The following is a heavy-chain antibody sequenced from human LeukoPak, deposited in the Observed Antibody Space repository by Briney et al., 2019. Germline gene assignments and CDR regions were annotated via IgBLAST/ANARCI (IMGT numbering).Heavy chain of an antibody. CDR3: ATSGLLGTWFDP. D-gene: IGHD7-27*01. Sequence: SETLSLTCTVSGGSISSYYWSWIRQPPGKGLEWIGYIYYSGSSNYNPSLKSRLTISVDTSNNQSSLKLSSVTAADTAVYYCATSGLLGTWFDPWGQGTLVTVSS. V-gene: IGHV4-59*01. CDR2: IYYSGSS. J-gene: IGHJ5*02. CDR1: GGSISSYY.